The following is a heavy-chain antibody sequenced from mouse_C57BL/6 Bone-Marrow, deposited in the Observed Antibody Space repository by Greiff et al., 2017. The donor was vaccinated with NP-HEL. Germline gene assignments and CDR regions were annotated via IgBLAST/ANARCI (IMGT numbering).Heavy chain of an antibody. J-gene: IGHJ1*03. D-gene: IGHD1-1*01. V-gene: IGHV3-6*01. CDR1: GYSITSGYY. CDR3: ARDYYGSSYDWYFDV. CDR2: ISYDGSN. Sequence: EVKVEESGPGLVKPSQSLSLTCSVTGYSITSGYYWNWIRQFPGNKLEWMGYISYDGSNNYNPSLTNRISITRDTSKNQFFLKLNSVTTEDTATYYCARDYYGSSYDWYFDVWGTGTTVTVSS.